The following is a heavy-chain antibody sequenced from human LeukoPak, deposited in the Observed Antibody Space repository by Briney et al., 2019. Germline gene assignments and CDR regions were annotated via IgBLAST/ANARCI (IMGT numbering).Heavy chain of an antibody. CDR2: ISYDGSNK. V-gene: IGHV3-30*18. Sequence: GGSLRLSCAASGFTFSSYGMHWVRQAPGKGLEWVAVISYDGSNKYYADSVKGRFTISRDNSKNTLYLQMNSLRAEDTAVYYCAKGSSTSSTTFDYWGQGTLVTVSP. D-gene: IGHD2-2*01. CDR3: AKGSSTSSTTFDY. J-gene: IGHJ4*02. CDR1: GFTFSSYG.